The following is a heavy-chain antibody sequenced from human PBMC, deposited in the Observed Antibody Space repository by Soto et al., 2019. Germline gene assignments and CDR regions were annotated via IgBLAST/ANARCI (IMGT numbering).Heavy chain of an antibody. V-gene: IGHV1-69*01. CDR1: GGTFSSYA. D-gene: IGHD6-6*01. Sequence: QVQLVQSGAEVKKPGSSVKVSCKASGGTFSSYAISWVRQAPGQGLEWMGGIIPIFGTANYAQKFQGSVTITADEYTSTAYMEPSSLRSQDTAVYFCARHFWDMAALNGDYGMDVWGQGTTVTVSS. J-gene: IGHJ6*02. CDR3: ARHFWDMAALNGDYGMDV. CDR2: IIPIFGTA.